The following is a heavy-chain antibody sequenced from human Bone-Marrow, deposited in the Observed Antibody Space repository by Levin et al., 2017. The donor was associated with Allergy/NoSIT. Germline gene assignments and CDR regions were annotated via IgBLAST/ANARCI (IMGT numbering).Heavy chain of an antibody. V-gene: IGHV3-66*01. D-gene: IGHD5-12*01. J-gene: IGHJ4*02. Sequence: GESLKISCVASGFTINSHYMSWVRQAPGKGMEWVSIIYSGGSKYYENSVKGRFTISRDNSKNTLYLQMDSLRAEDTAVYYCARERREYSGYDPEAHFDYGGQGTLVSVSS. CDR2: IYSGGSK. CDR1: GFTINSHY. CDR3: ARERREYSGYDPEAHFDY.